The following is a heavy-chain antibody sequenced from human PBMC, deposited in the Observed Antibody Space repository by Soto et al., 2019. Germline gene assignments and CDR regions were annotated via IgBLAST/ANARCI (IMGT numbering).Heavy chain of an antibody. CDR2: IHNSGSP. Sequence: TSETLSLTCSVSGASIYNGGYFWSWIRQSPGKGLEWIGHIHNSGSPYNNPSLKSRVTISVDTSKNQFSLKLSSVTAADTAVYYRASNPSHKYYSGMDVWGQGTTVTVSS. CDR3: ASNPSHKYYSGMDV. J-gene: IGHJ6*02. CDR1: GASIYNGGYF. V-gene: IGHV4-30-4*01.